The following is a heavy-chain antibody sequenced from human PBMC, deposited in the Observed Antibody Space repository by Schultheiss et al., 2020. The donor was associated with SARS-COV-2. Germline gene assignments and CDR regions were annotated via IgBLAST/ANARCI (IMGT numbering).Heavy chain of an antibody. V-gene: IGHV3-23*01. D-gene: IGHD5-18*01. CDR2: ISGSGGST. J-gene: IGHJ3*02. CDR3: AKNGGYSYGYAFDI. Sequence: GGSLRLSCAASGFTFSSYWMHWVRQAPGKGLEWVSAISGSGGSTYYADSVKGRFTISRDNSKNTLYLQMNSLRAEDTAVYYCAKNGGYSYGYAFDIWGQGTMVTVSS. CDR1: GFTFSSYW.